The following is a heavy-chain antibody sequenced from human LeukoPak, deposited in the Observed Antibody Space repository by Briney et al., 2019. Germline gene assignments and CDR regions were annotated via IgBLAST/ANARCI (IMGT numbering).Heavy chain of an antibody. D-gene: IGHD3-16*01. CDR3: ASAPRQASIGGLDY. V-gene: IGHV4-39*02. Sequence: NPSETLSLTCTVSGGSISSSTYYWGAIRQPPGKGLEWIGAIYYTGTTYYNPSLRSRVTVSVDTSKNHFSLNLRSVTAADTALYYCASAPRQASIGGLDYWGQGTLVTVSS. CDR1: GGSISSSTYY. CDR2: IYYTGTT. J-gene: IGHJ4*02.